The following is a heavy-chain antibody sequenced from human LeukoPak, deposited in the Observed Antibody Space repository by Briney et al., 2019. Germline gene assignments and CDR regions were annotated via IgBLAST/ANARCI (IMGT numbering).Heavy chain of an antibody. V-gene: IGHV4-39*01. CDR2: IYYSGST. CDR1: GGSISSSSYY. Sequence: SETLSLTCTVSGGSISSSSYYWDWIRQPPGKGLEWIGSIYYSGSTYYNPSLKSRVTISVDTSKNQFSLKLSSVTAADTAVYYCARPTTKSSDFDYWGQGTLVTVSS. D-gene: IGHD6-19*01. J-gene: IGHJ4*02. CDR3: ARPTTKSSDFDY.